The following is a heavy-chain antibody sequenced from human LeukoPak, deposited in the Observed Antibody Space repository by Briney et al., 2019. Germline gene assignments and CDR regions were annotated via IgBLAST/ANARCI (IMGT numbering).Heavy chain of an antibody. V-gene: IGHV3-23*01. CDR1: GFTFSSYA. CDR2: ISGSGGST. Sequence: PGGSLRLSCAASGFTFSSYAMSWVRQAPGKGLEWVSAISGSGGSTYYADSVKGRFTISRDNSKNTLYLQMNSLRAEDTAVYYCAKDGDNLERLTLCHYYGMDVWGQGTTVTVSS. D-gene: IGHD3-3*01. CDR3: AKDGDNLERLTLCHYYGMDV. J-gene: IGHJ6*02.